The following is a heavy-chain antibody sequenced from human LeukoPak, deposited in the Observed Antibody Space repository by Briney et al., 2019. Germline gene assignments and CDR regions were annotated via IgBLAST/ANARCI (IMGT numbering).Heavy chain of an antibody. Sequence: SETLSLTCAVYGGSFSGYYWSWIRQPPGKGLEWIGEINHSGSTNYNPSLKSRVTISVDTSKNQFSLKLSSVTAADTAVYYCARHNVEAAAEENSWFDPWGQGTLVTVSS. J-gene: IGHJ5*02. V-gene: IGHV4-34*01. CDR1: GGSFSGYY. CDR2: INHSGST. CDR3: ARHNVEAAAEENSWFDP. D-gene: IGHD6-13*01.